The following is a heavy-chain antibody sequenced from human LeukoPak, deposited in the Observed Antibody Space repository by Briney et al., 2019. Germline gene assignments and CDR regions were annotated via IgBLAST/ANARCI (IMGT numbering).Heavy chain of an antibody. Sequence: GASVKVSCKASGYTFTSYHMHWVRQAPGQGLEWMGIINPSGGTTNYAQKFRGRVTMTRDMSTSTVYMELSSLRSDDTAVYYCARDVREYDAFDIWGQGTMVTVSS. D-gene: IGHD3-10*01. J-gene: IGHJ3*02. V-gene: IGHV1-46*01. CDR3: ARDVREYDAFDI. CDR1: GYTFTSYH. CDR2: INPSGGTT.